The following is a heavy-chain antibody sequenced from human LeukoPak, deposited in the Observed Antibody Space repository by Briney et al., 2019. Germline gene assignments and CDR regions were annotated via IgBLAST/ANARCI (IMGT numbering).Heavy chain of an antibody. CDR3: ARVGRSGWTVDY. D-gene: IGHD6-19*01. V-gene: IGHV3-48*04. CDR2: ISSSSSNI. Sequence: SGGSLRLSCAASGFDFSTYSIDWVRQAPGKGLEWVSYISSSSSNIYHADSVKGRFTISRDNAKNSLHLQTNSLRAEDTAVYYCARVGRSGWTVDYWGQGTLVTVSS. J-gene: IGHJ4*02. CDR1: GFDFSTYS.